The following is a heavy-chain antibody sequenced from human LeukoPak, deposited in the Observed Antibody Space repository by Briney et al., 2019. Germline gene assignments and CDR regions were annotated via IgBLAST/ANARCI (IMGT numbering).Heavy chain of an antibody. CDR1: GFTFSTYA. J-gene: IGHJ4*02. CDR3: AREMPRGVVPDY. Sequence: GGSLRLSCAASGFTFSTYAMYWVRQAPGKGLEWVALITSDGRNKYYADSVKGRFTISRDSSKNTLYLQMNSLRVEDTAVYYCAREMPRGVVPDYWGQGTLVTVSS. V-gene: IGHV3-30*04. D-gene: IGHD3-10*01. CDR2: ITSDGRNK.